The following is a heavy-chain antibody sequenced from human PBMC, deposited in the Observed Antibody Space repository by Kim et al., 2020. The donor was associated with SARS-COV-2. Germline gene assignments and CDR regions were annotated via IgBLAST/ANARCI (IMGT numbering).Heavy chain of an antibody. Sequence: PSPKSRVPISIATSKNQSSLRLSSVTAADTAVYYCARGGGGVVTSYYFDYWGQGTLVTVSS. D-gene: IGHD3-3*01. J-gene: IGHJ4*02. V-gene: IGHV4-59*09. CDR3: ARGGGGVVTSYYFDY.